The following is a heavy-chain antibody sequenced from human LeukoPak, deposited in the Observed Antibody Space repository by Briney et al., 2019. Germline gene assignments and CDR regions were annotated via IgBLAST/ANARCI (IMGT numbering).Heavy chain of an antibody. J-gene: IGHJ3*02. CDR3: ASPVLPYYDFWSGYYSGAFDI. CDR2: IYHGGST. D-gene: IGHD3-3*01. V-gene: IGHV4-59*08. Sequence: SETLSLTCTVSGGSISGFYWSWVRQPPGKGLEWIAYIYHGGSTNYNPSLESRVTLSVDTSKNQFSLRLTSVTAADTAVYYCASPVLPYYDFWSGYYSGAFDIWGQGTMVTVSS. CDR1: GGSISGFY.